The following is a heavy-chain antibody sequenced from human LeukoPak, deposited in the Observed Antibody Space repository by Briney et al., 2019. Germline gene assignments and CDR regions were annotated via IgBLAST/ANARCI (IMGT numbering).Heavy chain of an antibody. CDR1: GFTFGDYA. CDR3: ARDREQNYYDILTGRLRGWFDP. V-gene: IGHV3-30*04. D-gene: IGHD3-9*01. J-gene: IGHJ5*02. Sequence: QPGRSLRLSCTASGFTFGDYALNWVRQAPGKGLEWVAVISYDGSNKYYADSVKGRFTISRDNSKNTLYLQMNSLRAEDTAVYYCARDREQNYYDILTGRLRGWFDPWGQGTLVTVSS. CDR2: ISYDGSNK.